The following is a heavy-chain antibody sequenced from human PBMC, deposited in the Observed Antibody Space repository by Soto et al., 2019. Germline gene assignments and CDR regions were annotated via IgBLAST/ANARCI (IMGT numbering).Heavy chain of an antibody. CDR3: ARSAPSVGATGY. V-gene: IGHV1-46*01. Sequence: QVQLVQSGAEVKKPGASVQVSCKASGYTFPSYYMHWVRQAPGQGLEWMGIINPSGGSTSYAQKCQGIVTMTRDTSTSTVYMELSSLRSEDTAVYYCARSAPSVGATGYWGQGTLVTVSS. D-gene: IGHD1-26*01. CDR1: GYTFPSYY. J-gene: IGHJ4*02. CDR2: INPSGGST.